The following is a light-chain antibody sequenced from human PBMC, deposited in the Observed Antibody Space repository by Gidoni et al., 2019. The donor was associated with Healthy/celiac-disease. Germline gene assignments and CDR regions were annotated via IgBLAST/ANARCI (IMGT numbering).Light chain of an antibody. V-gene: IGKV1-33*01. CDR3: QQYDNLPR. Sequence: DIQMTQSPSSLSASVGDRVTITCQASQDISNYLNWYQQKPGKAPKFLIYDASNLETGVPARFSGSGSGTDFTFTISSLQPEDIATYDCQQYDNLPRFGGGTKVEIK. J-gene: IGKJ4*02. CDR2: DAS. CDR1: QDISNY.